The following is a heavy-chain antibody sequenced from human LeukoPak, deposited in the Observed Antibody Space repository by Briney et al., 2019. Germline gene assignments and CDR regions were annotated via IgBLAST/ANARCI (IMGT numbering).Heavy chain of an antibody. Sequence: GGSLRLSCAASGFNFSSYEMNWVRQAPGRGLEWVAVISYDGSNKYYADYVKGRFTISRDNSKNTLYLQMNSLRAEDTAVYYCAKDRDIVVVPAAIRQGLDYWGQGTLVTVSS. CDR3: AKDRDIVVVPAAIRQGLDY. CDR1: GFNFSSYE. D-gene: IGHD2-2*01. CDR2: ISYDGSNK. J-gene: IGHJ4*02. V-gene: IGHV3-30*18.